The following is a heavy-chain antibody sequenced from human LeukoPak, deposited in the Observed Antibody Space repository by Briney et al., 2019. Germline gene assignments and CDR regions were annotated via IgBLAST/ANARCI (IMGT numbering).Heavy chain of an antibody. CDR3: AKPSMIVVVITPFDY. V-gene: IGHV3-23*01. D-gene: IGHD3-22*01. J-gene: IGHJ4*02. CDR2: ISGSGGST. Sequence: PGGPLRLSRAASGFTFSSYAMSWVRQAPGKGLEWVSAISGSGGSTYYADSVKGRFTISRDNSKNTLYLQMNSLRAEDTAVYYCAKPSMIVVVITPFDYWGQGTLVTVSS. CDR1: GFTFSSYA.